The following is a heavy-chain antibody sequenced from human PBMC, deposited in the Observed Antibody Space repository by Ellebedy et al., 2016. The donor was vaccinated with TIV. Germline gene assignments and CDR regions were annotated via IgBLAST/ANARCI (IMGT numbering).Heavy chain of an antibody. V-gene: IGHV3-23*01. CDR1: GFTFSDYD. CDR2: ISESGAKT. Sequence: GGSLRLSCAASGFTFSDYDMNWVRQAPGKGLEWVSVISESGAKTYYIDSVKGRFTISRDNSKNTLYLQMNSLRAEDTAVYYCAGGISVAGTSLGFWGQGTLVTVSS. J-gene: IGHJ4*02. CDR3: AGGISVAGTSLGF. D-gene: IGHD6-19*01.